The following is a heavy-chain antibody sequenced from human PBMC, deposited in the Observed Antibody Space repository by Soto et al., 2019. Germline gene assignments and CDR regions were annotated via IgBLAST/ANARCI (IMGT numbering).Heavy chain of an antibody. CDR3: AARHFWSRPWTDRRLDY. V-gene: IGHV4-4*02. CDR1: GDSINSSHW. CDR2: ISHSGNT. J-gene: IGHJ4*02. Sequence: PSETLSLTWAVSGDSINSSHWWIWVHKHPEKGLEWIGQISHSGNTNYNPSLTSRVTISVDKSKNHFSLKLTSVTAADTAVYYCAARHFWSRPWTDRRLDYWGQGTLVTVSS. D-gene: IGHD3-3*02.